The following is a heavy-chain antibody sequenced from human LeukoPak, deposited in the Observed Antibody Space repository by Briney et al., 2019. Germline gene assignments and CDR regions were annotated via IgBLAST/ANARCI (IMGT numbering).Heavy chain of an antibody. Sequence: ETLSLTCTVSGGSFSSYYWSWIRQPPGKGLEWIGYIYYSGSTNYNHYLKIRVTISVNTSNNQFSLNLSSGTATDTAMYYCARHGRWLRLGLDYWGQGTLVTVFS. V-gene: IGHV4-59*08. J-gene: IGHJ4*02. CDR2: IYYSGST. CDR3: ARHGRWLRLGLDY. D-gene: IGHD5-24*01. CDR1: GGSFSSYY.